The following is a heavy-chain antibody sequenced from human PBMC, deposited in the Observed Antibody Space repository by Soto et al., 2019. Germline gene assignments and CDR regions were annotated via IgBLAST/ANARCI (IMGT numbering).Heavy chain of an antibody. J-gene: IGHJ6*02. D-gene: IGHD6-13*01. CDR3: GRGPSPRAPAGGTPYYYGMDV. Sequence: GSVKVSCKASGYDFTAYDINWVRQASGQGREWMEWMNPINGATGSARRFQGRVSMTRNTATGTAYLELTSLRSDDTAVYYCGRGPSPRAPAGGTPYYYGMDVWGQGTTVTVSS. CDR2: MNPINGAT. V-gene: IGHV1-8*02. CDR1: GYDFTAYD.